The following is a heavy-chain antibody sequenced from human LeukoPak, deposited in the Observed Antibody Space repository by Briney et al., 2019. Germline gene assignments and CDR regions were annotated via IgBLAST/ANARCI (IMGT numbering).Heavy chain of an antibody. J-gene: IGHJ4*02. V-gene: IGHV3-7*03. CDR1: GFTFSESW. Sequence: LTGGSLRLSCAVSGFTFSESWMSWLRQAPGKGLEWVANIKQDGSEEYYVDSVKGRFTISRDNAQNSLYLQMNSLRVEDTAMYYCARDELGIEIPFDYWGQGTLVTVSS. D-gene: IGHD7-27*01. CDR2: IKQDGSEE. CDR3: ARDELGIEIPFDY.